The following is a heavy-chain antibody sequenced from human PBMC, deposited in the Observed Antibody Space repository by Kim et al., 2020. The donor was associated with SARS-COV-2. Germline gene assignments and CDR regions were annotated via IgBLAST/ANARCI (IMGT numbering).Heavy chain of an antibody. Sequence: GGSLRLSCAASGFTFSSYAMSWVRQAPGKGLECVSAISGSGGSTYYADSVKGRFTISRDNSKNTLYLQMNSLRAEDTAVYYCAKDGSSSWYEGYWGQGTLVTVSS. CDR1: GFTFSSYA. J-gene: IGHJ4*02. CDR2: ISGSGGST. D-gene: IGHD6-13*01. CDR3: AKDGSSSWYEGY. V-gene: IGHV3-23*01.